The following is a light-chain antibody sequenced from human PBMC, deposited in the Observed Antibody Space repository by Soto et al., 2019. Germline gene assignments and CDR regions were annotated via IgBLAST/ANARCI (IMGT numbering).Light chain of an antibody. CDR1: QSISNW. V-gene: IGKV1-5*03. CDR3: QQYDTYWT. Sequence: DIQMTQSPSTLSASVRDRVTITCRASQSISNWLAWYHQKPGKAPKLLIYRSSSLESGVPSRFSGSGSGTEFTLTISCLQPDDFATYYCQQYDTYWTFGQGTKVEIK. CDR2: RSS. J-gene: IGKJ1*01.